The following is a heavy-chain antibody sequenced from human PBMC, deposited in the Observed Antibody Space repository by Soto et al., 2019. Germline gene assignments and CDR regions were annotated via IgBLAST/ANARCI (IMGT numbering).Heavy chain of an antibody. CDR1: GDSISSSGYH. D-gene: IGHD5-12*01. CDR2: ISYSGTT. J-gene: IGHJ4*02. V-gene: IGHV4-39*01. CDR3: ASNGRGYSGYDYGY. Sequence: SETLSLTCNVSGDSISSSGYHWGRIRQPPGKGLEWIGTISYSGTTYYNPSLKSRVTISVDTSKNHFSLNLSSVTAADTAVYYCASNGRGYSGYDYGYWGQGTLVTVSS.